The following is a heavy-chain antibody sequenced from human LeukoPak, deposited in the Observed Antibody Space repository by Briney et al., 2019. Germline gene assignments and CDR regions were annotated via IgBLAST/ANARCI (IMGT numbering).Heavy chain of an antibody. CDR2: FYAGGSDT. CDR3: ARHLSTDRVAYDI. J-gene: IGHJ3*02. Sequence: GESLKISCKGSGFTFSSYWFGWVRQIPEKALEWMGLFYAGGSDTRYSPSFQGQVSISVDKSISTAYLQWSSLKASDTAMYYCARHLSTDRVAYDIWGQGTMVTVSS. V-gene: IGHV5-51*01. CDR1: GFTFSSYW.